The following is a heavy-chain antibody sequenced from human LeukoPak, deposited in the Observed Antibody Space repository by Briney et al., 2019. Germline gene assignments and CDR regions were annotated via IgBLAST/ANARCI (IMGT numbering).Heavy chain of an antibody. CDR2: IKQDASEK. V-gene: IGHV3-7*01. J-gene: IGHJ4*02. Sequence: GGSLRLSCEASGFNFNTYWMGWVRQAPGKGLEWVANIKQDASEKNYVDSVKGRFIISRDNAKNSIYLQMNSLRAEDTAVYYCARGRDLFDYWGQGTLVTVSS. CDR1: GFNFNTYW. CDR3: ARGRDLFDY.